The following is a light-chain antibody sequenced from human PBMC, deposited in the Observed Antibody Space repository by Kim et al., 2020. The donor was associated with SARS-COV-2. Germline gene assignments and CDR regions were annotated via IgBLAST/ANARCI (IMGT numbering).Light chain of an antibody. J-gene: IGLJ2*01. CDR1: SSDVGSYNL. CDR2: EVS. CDR3: CSYAGSSTYVV. Sequence: QSALTQPASVSGSPGQSTTISCTGTSSDVGSYNLVSWYQQHPGKAPKLMIYEVSKRPSGVSNRFSGSKSGNTASLTISGLQAEDEADYYCCSYAGSSTYVVFGGGTQLTVL. V-gene: IGLV2-23*02.